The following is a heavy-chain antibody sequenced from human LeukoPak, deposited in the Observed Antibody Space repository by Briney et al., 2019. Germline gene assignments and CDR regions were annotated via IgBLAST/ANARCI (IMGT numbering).Heavy chain of an antibody. D-gene: IGHD1-7*01. CDR2: VQSEDGET. CDR1: GNTLTDYN. Sequence: ATVKISCKASGNTLTDYNMQWVRHAPGKGLEWMGRVQSEDGETMYAEKFQGRVTIIADRSADTAYLELSSLRSEDTAMYYCARVKSRLELGYWGQGTLVTVSS. V-gene: IGHV1-69-2*01. J-gene: IGHJ4*02. CDR3: ARVKSRLELGY.